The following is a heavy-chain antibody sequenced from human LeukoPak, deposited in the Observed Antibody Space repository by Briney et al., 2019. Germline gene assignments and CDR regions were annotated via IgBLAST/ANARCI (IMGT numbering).Heavy chain of an antibody. Sequence: SETLSLTCTVSGGSISSHCWSWIRQPPGKGLEWIGYIYYSGSTNYNPSLKSRVTISVDTSKNQFSLKLSSVTAADTAVYYCARAHTGYSSGWLAPDYYYYYMDVWGKGTTVTVSS. V-gene: IGHV4-59*11. D-gene: IGHD6-19*01. CDR1: GGSISSHC. J-gene: IGHJ6*03. CDR2: IYYSGST. CDR3: ARAHTGYSSGWLAPDYYYYYMDV.